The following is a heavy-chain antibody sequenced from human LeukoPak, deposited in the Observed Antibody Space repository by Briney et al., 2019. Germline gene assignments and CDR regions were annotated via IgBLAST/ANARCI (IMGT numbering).Heavy chain of an antibody. CDR3: ARSEAYYDILTGYYRYNWFDP. J-gene: IGHJ5*02. CDR2: IYYSGST. V-gene: IGHV4-59*08. CDR1: GGSISSYY. Sequence: SETLSLTCTVSGGSISSYYWSWIRQPPGKGLEWIGYIYYSGSTNYTPSLKSRVTISVDTSKNQFSLKLSSVTAADTAVYYCARSEAYYDILTGYYRYNWFDPWGQGTLVTVSS. D-gene: IGHD3-9*01.